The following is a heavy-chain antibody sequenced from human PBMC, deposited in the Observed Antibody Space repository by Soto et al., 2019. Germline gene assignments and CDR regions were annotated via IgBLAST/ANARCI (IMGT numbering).Heavy chain of an antibody. V-gene: IGHV3-15*01. CDR3: TTVLRFLEWLPYDAFDI. Sequence: GGSLRLSCAASGFTFSNAWMSWVRQAPGKGLEWVGRIKSKTDGGTTDYAAPVKGRFTISRDDSKNTLYLQMNRLKTEDTAVYYCTTVLRFLEWLPYDAFDIWGQGTMVTVSS. J-gene: IGHJ3*02. CDR2: IKSKTDGGTT. D-gene: IGHD3-3*01. CDR1: GFTFSNAW.